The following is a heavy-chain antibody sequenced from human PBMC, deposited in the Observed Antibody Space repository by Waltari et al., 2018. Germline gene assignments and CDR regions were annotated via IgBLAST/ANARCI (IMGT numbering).Heavy chain of an antibody. CDR1: GGSFSGYY. CDR3: ARDGVRAGIVDQ. Sequence: QVQLQQWGAGLLKPSETLSHTCAVYGGSFSGYYWSWIRQPPGKGLEWIGEINHSGSTNYNPSLKSRVTISVDTSKNQFSLKLSSVTAADTAVYYCARDGVRAGIVDQWGQGTLVTVSS. V-gene: IGHV4-34*01. D-gene: IGHD3-22*01. J-gene: IGHJ4*02. CDR2: INHSGST.